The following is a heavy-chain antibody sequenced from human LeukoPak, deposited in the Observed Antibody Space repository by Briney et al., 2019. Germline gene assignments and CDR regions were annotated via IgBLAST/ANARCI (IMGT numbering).Heavy chain of an antibody. V-gene: IGHV3-48*03. CDR3: AREGCSSTSCYDY. CDR2: ISSSASTI. CDR1: GFTFSSYE. Sequence: PEGSLRLSCAASGFTFSSYEMNWVRQAPGKGLEWVSYISSSASTIYYADSVKGRFTISRDNAKNSLYLQMNSLRAEDTAVYYCAREGCSSTSCYDYWAQGTLVTVSS. J-gene: IGHJ4*02. D-gene: IGHD2-2*01.